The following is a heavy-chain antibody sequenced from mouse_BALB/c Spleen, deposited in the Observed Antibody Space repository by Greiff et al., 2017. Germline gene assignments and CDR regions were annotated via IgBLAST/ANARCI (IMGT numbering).Heavy chain of an antibody. CDR2: ISSGSSTI. CDR1: GFTFSSFG. Sequence: EVKLQESGGGLVQPGGSRKLSCAASGFTFSSFGMHWVRQAPEKGLEWVAYISSGSSTIYYADTVKGRFTISRDNPKNTLFLQMTSLRSEDTAMYYCARGIGYYYAMDYWGQGTSVTVSS. CDR3: ARGIGYYYAMDY. V-gene: IGHV5-17*02. J-gene: IGHJ4*01. D-gene: IGHD1-2*01.